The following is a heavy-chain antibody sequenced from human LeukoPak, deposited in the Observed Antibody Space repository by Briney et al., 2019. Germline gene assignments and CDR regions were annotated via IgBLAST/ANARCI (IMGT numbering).Heavy chain of an antibody. CDR3: ARGIGYYDFWSGYYTYTY. D-gene: IGHD3-3*01. CDR2: INHSGRT. J-gene: IGHJ4*02. Sequence: PSQTLSLTCAVYGGSFSGYYWSWIRQPPGKGLEWTGEINHSGRTNYNPPFKTRVTTSVDTPRNQFTRKLSSGTAADTPLNYFARGIGYYDFWSGYYTYTYWGQGTLVTVSS. V-gene: IGHV4-34*01. CDR1: GGSFSGYY.